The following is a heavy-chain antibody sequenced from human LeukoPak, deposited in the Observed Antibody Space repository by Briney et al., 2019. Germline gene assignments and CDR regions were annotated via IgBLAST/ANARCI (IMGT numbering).Heavy chain of an antibody. CDR2: VSSSGVNT. J-gene: IGHJ4*02. V-gene: IGHV1-46*01. D-gene: IGHD2-2*01. CDR3: ERGQHYATDY. Sequence: ASLKVSCKPSRYMFSSYNMQWVRQAPGQGLEWMGMVSSSGVNTKYAQKFRGTITMTSDTSTSTVYMEPSSLISDDTAVYYCERGQHYATDYWGQGTLVTVCS. CDR1: RYMFSSYN.